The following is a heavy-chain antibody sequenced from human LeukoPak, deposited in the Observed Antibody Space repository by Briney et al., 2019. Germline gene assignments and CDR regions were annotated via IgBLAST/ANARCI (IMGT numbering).Heavy chain of an antibody. CDR1: GGSISSYY. D-gene: IGHD2-15*01. J-gene: IGHJ5*02. CDR2: IYTSGST. V-gene: IGHV4-4*07. CDR3: ARDSIVVVVARDNWFDP. Sequence: SETLSLTCTVSGGSISSYYWSWIRQPAGKGLEWIGRIYTSGSTNYNPSLKSRVTMSVDTSKNQFSLKLSSVTAADTAVYYCARDSIVVVVARDNWFDPWGQGTLVTVSS.